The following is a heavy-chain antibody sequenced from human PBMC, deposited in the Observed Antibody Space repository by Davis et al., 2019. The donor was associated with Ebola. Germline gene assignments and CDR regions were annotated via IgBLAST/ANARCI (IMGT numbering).Heavy chain of an antibody. V-gene: IGHV1-69*13. D-gene: IGHD6-19*01. CDR1: GYTFTGYY. CDR2: IIPIFGTA. Sequence: SVKVSCKASGYTFTGYYMHWVRQAPGQGLEWMGGIIPIFGTANYAQKFQGRVTITADESTSTAYMELSSLRSEDTAVYYCARDLRYLGIAVAGCAFDIWGQGTMVTVSS. J-gene: IGHJ3*02. CDR3: ARDLRYLGIAVAGCAFDI.